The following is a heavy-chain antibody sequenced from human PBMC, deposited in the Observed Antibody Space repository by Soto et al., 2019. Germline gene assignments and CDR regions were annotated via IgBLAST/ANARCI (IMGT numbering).Heavy chain of an antibody. CDR3: ARFRGIFGSSWYEGYYYGMDV. J-gene: IGHJ6*02. Sequence: AASVKVSCKASGGTFSSYAISWVRQAPGQGLEWMGGIIPIFGTANYAQKFQGRVTISADESTSTAYMELSSLRSEDTAVYYCARFRGIFGSSWYEGYYYGMDVWGQGTTVTVSS. CDR2: IIPIFGTA. D-gene: IGHD6-13*01. CDR1: GGTFSSYA. V-gene: IGHV1-69*13.